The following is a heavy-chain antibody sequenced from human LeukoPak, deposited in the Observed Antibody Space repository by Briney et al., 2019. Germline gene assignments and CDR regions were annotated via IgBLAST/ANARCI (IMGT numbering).Heavy chain of an antibody. CDR3: AKVYSYGLAAYFDY. J-gene: IGHJ4*02. V-gene: IGHV3-9*01. CDR2: ISWNSGSI. Sequence: GGSLRLSCAASGFTFSSYSMNWVRQAPGKGLEWVSGISWNSGSIGYADSVKGRFTISRDNAKNSLYLQMNSLRAEDTALYYCAKVYSYGLAAYFDYWGQGTLVTVSS. CDR1: GFTFSSYS. D-gene: IGHD5-18*01.